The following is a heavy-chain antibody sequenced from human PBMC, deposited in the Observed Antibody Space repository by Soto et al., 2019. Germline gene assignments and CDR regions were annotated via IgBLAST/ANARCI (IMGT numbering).Heavy chain of an antibody. D-gene: IGHD3-9*01. Sequence: GGSLRLSCAASGFTFSSYSMNWVRQAPGKGLEWVSSISSSSSYIYYADSVKGRFTISRDNAKNSLYLQMNSLRAEDTAVYYCGRDNDYDILPGKAGVFGFAPGGRETLVTVP. CDR3: GRDNDYDILPGKAGVFGFAP. V-gene: IGHV3-21*01. CDR1: GFTFSSYS. CDR2: ISSSSSYI. J-gene: IGHJ5*02.